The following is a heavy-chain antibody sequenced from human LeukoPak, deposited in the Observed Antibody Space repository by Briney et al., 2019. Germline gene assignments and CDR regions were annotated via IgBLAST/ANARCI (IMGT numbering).Heavy chain of an antibody. Sequence: SGPTLVNPTQTLTLTCTFSGLSLSTSGVGVGWIRQPPGEALEWLALIYWDDDKRYSPSLKNRLTITKDTSKNQVVLIMTNMDPVDTATYYCAHIIRGVMNRWGQGTLVTVSS. CDR1: GLSLSTSGVG. CDR3: AHIIRGVMNR. D-gene: IGHD3-10*01. CDR2: IYWDDDK. J-gene: IGHJ5*02. V-gene: IGHV2-5*02.